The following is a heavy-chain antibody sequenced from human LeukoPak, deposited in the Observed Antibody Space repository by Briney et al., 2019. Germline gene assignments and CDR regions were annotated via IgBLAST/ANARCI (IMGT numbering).Heavy chain of an antibody. CDR3: ARGRAVVAPFDP. J-gene: IGHJ5*02. D-gene: IGHD5-12*01. V-gene: IGHV1-2*06. Sequence: ASVKVSCKASGYTFTGYYMHWVRQAPGQGLEWMGRINPNSGGTNYAQKFQGRVTMTRDTSISTAYMELSRLRSDDTAVYYCARGRAVVAPFDPWGQGTLVTVSS. CDR2: INPNSGGT. CDR1: GYTFTGYY.